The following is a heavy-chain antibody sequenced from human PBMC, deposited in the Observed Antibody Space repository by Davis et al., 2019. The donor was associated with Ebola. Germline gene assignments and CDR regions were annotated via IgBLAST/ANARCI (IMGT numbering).Heavy chain of an antibody. J-gene: IGHJ4*02. V-gene: IGHV4-34*01. CDR3: ARGPRVGALFDY. Sequence: GSLRLSCAVYGGSFSGYWTWIRQPPGKGLEWIGEINDRGSINYNPSLKSRVTISVDTSKNQFSLKLSSVTAADTAVYYCARGPRVGALFDYWGQGTLVTVSS. D-gene: IGHD1-26*01. CDR2: INDRGSI. CDR1: GGSFSGY.